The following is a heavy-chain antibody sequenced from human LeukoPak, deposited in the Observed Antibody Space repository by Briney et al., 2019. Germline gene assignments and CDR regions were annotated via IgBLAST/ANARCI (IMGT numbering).Heavy chain of an antibody. V-gene: IGHV4-59*01. J-gene: IGHJ4*02. D-gene: IGHD3-10*01. CDR1: GGSISSYY. Sequence: PSETLSLTCTVSGGSISSYYWSWIRQPPGKGLEWIGYIYYSGSTNYNPSLKSRVTISVDTSKNQFSLKLSSVTAADTAVYYCAREISYYGSGSYARYYFDYWGQGTLVTVSS. CDR2: IYYSGST. CDR3: AREISYYGSGSYARYYFDY.